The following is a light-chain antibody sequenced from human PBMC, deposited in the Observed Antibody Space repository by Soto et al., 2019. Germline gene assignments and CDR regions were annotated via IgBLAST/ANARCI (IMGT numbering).Light chain of an antibody. CDR1: QSVSNNY. Sequence: EVVLTQSPGTLSLSPGERATLSCRASQSVSNNYFAWYQQKPGQAPRLLIFGSSDRATGIPDRFSGSGSGTDFTLTISRLEPEDFAVYCCQLYGSSPPYTFGQGTKLEIK. J-gene: IGKJ2*01. CDR3: QLYGSSPPYT. CDR2: GSS. V-gene: IGKV3-20*01.